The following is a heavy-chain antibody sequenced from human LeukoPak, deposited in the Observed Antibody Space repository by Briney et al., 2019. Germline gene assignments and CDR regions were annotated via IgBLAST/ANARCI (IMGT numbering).Heavy chain of an antibody. CDR1: GGTLSSYA. Sequence: GASVKVSCKASGGTLSSYAINWVRQAPGQGLEWMGGIIPIFGTANYAQKFQGRVTITADKSTSTAYMELSSLRSEDTAVYYCASPSSTSWQGSDAFDIWGQGTMVTVSS. CDR2: IIPIFGTA. V-gene: IGHV1-69*06. CDR3: ASPSSTSWQGSDAFDI. J-gene: IGHJ3*02. D-gene: IGHD2-2*01.